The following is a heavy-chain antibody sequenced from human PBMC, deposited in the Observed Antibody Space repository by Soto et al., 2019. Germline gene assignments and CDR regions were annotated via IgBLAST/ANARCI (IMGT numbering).Heavy chain of an antibody. CDR3: AASNTSRHAAFDI. CDR2: IKQDANEM. V-gene: IGHV3-7*01. Sequence: EVQVVESGGGLVQPGGSLRLSCAASGFRFSTYWMSWVRQAPGKGLEWLANIKQDANEMYYVDSVKGRFTISGDSAKNSLFLIMDSLRVEDTPVYYCAASNTSRHAAFDIWGQGTMVIVSS. CDR1: GFRFSTYW. J-gene: IGHJ3*02. D-gene: IGHD7-27*01.